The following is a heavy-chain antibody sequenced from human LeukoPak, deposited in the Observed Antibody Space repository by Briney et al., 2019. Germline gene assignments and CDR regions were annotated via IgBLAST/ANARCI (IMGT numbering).Heavy chain of an antibody. Sequence: SETLSLTCTVSGGSISSSSYYWGWIRQPPGKGLEWIGSIYYSGSTYYNPSLKSRVTISVDTSKNQFSLKLSSVTAADTAVYYCARDIGRRDLAFDIWGQGTMVTVSS. D-gene: IGHD1-14*01. J-gene: IGHJ3*02. CDR3: ARDIGRRDLAFDI. CDR1: GGSISSSSYY. V-gene: IGHV4-39*02. CDR2: IYYSGST.